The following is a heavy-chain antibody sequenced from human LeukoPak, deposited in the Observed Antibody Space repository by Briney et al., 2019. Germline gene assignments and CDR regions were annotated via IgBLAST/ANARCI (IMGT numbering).Heavy chain of an antibody. J-gene: IGHJ4*02. CDR1: GGSISSYY. D-gene: IGHD4-23*01. V-gene: IGHV4-59*08. Sequence: SETLSLTCTVSGGSISSYYWSWIRQPPGKGLEWIGYIYYSGSTYYNPSLKGRVTISLDTSKNQFSLKLSSVTAADTAVYYCARHGGYGGNRFDYWGQGTLVTVSS. CDR2: IYYSGST. CDR3: ARHGGYGGNRFDY.